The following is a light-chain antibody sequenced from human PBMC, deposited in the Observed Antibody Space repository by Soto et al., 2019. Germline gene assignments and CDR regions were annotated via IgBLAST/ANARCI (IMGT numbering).Light chain of an antibody. J-gene: IGLJ1*01. Sequence: QSLRTQSASVSGSPGQSITISCTGTSSDVGGYNYVSWYQQHPGKAPKLMIYEVSNRPSGVSNRFSGSKSGNTASLTISGLQAEDEADYYCSSYTSSSTLDVFGTGTKVTVL. CDR1: SSDVGGYNY. CDR3: SSYTSSSTLDV. V-gene: IGLV2-14*01. CDR2: EVS.